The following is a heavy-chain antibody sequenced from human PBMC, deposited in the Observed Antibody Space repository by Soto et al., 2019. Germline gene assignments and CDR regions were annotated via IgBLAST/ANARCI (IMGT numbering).Heavy chain of an antibody. CDR1: GFTFSDYY. D-gene: IGHD6-13*01. J-gene: IGHJ4*02. V-gene: IGHV3-11*01. Sequence: QVQLVESGGGLVKPGGSLRLSCAASGFTFSDYYMTWIRQAPGSGLEWVSYISSSSGTISYANSVKGRFTISRDNAQNSLYLQMTSLRAEDTAVYYCARGTYRSKTDLDYWGQGTLVTVSS. CDR2: ISSSSGTI. CDR3: ARGTYRSKTDLDY.